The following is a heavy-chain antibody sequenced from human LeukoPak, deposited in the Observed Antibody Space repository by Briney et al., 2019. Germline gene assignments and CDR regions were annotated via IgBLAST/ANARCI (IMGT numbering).Heavy chain of an antibody. CDR3: ARDPDYGSGTFDY. CDR2: ITPIFGTA. CDR1: GGTFSSYA. Sequence: ASVKVSCKASGGTFSSYAISWVRQAPGQGLEWMGGITPIFGTANYAQKFQGRVTITADESTSTAYMELSSLRSEDTAVYYCARDPDYGSGTFDYWGQGTLVTVSS. D-gene: IGHD3-10*01. V-gene: IGHV1-69*13. J-gene: IGHJ4*02.